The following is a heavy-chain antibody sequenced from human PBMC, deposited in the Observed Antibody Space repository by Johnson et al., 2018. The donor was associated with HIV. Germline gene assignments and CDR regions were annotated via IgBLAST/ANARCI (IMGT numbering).Heavy chain of an antibody. J-gene: IGHJ3*02. CDR1: GFTFDDYA. CDR3: VRDDYAFHI. Sequence: LVESVGGLVQPGRSLRLSCAASGFTFDDYAMHWVRQAPGKGMEWVSGISWNSGSLGYADSVKGRFTISRDNAKNTLYLEMKSLRADDTAVYYCVRDDYAFHIWGQGTVVTVSS. CDR2: ISWNSGSL. V-gene: IGHV3-9*01.